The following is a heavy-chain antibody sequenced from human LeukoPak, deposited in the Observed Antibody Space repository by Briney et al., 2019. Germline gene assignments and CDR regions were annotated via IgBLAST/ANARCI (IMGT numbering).Heavy chain of an antibody. CDR1: GFTFNIYE. V-gene: IGHV3-48*03. CDR3: ARGPRDPTEFCSGGRCAPTYEF. CDR2: TSSSGRTT. Sequence: PGGSLRLSCVVSGFTFNIYEMNRVRQAPGKGLEWVSYTSSSGRTTYYADSVKGRFTISRDNAKNSLYPQMNSLRVDDTAVYYCARGPRDPTEFCSGGRCAPTYEFWGQGTLVTVSS. J-gene: IGHJ4*02. D-gene: IGHD2-15*01.